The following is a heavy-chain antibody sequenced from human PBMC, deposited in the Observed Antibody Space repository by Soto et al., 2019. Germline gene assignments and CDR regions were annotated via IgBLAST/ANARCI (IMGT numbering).Heavy chain of an antibody. Sequence: EERRVESGGGLVQPGGSLGLSCAASGFTFSSYWMTWVRQAPGKGLEWVANIKKDESKKSYLDSVRGRFTISRDNAKNSLYLQMDSLTAEDTALYYCARDVSPGSSSWYFDAFDLWGQGTMVTVSS. V-gene: IGHV3-7*05. D-gene: IGHD6-13*01. CDR1: GFTFSSYW. CDR3: ARDVSPGSSSWYFDAFDL. CDR2: IKKDESKK. J-gene: IGHJ3*01.